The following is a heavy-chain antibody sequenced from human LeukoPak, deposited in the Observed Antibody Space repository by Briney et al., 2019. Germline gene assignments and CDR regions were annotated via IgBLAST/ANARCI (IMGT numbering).Heavy chain of an antibody. CDR1: GGSISSGSYY. Sequence: SETLSLTCTVSGGSISSGSYYWSWIRQPAGKGLEWIGRIYTSGSTNYNPSLKSRVTISVDTSKNQFSLKLSSVTAADTAVYYCASLIKVGATELDYWGQGTLVTVSS. CDR2: IYTSGST. CDR3: ASLIKVGATELDY. D-gene: IGHD1-26*01. J-gene: IGHJ4*02. V-gene: IGHV4-61*02.